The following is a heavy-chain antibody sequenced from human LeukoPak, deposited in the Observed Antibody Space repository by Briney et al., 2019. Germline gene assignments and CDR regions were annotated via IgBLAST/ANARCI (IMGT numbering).Heavy chain of an antibody. J-gene: IGHJ4*02. Sequence: ASVKVSCKASDYTFSRHGISWVRQAPGQGLEWMGWISLNNGNTDYGQKFQGRVTMTEDTSTDTAYMELSSLRSEDTAVYYCATDAVGGVIVFDYWGQGTLVTVSS. D-gene: IGHD3-16*02. CDR2: ISLNNGNT. CDR1: DYTFSRHG. CDR3: ATDAVGGVIVFDY. V-gene: IGHV1-18*01.